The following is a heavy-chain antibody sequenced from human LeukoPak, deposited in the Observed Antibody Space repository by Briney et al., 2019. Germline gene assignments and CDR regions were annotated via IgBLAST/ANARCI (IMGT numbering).Heavy chain of an antibody. CDR1: GGTLTTYA. CDR2: INPIFATT. D-gene: IGHD4-17*01. J-gene: IGHJ4*02. Sequence: GASVKVSCKASGGTLTTYAISWVRQAPGQGLEWMGGINPIFATTKYAQKFQGRLTIITGESTNMAYMELSSLRSEDTAVYYCAGPTDYAFEYWGQGTLVTVSS. V-gene: IGHV1-69*05. CDR3: AGPTDYAFEY.